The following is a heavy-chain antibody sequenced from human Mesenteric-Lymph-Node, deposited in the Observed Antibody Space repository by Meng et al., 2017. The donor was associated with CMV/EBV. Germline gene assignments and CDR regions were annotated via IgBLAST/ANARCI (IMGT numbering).Heavy chain of an antibody. V-gene: IGHV4-39*07. CDR1: GGSISSSTYY. D-gene: IGHD3-3*01. CDR2: INHSGST. J-gene: IGHJ6*02. Sequence: GSLRLSCTVSGGSISSSTYYWGWIRQPPGKGLEWIGEINHSGSTNYNPSLKSRVTISVDTSKNQFSLKLSSVTAADTAVYYCARVCTIFGVVIRGCYYYYGMDVWGQGTTVTVSS. CDR3: ARVCTIFGVVIRGCYYYYGMDV.